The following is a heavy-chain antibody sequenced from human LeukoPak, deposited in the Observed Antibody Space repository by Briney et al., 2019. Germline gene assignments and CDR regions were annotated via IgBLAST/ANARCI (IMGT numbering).Heavy chain of an antibody. CDR2: IIPIFGTA. V-gene: IGHV1-69*13. CDR3: ARDRRGSSSPI. Sequence: SVKVSCKASGYTFTSYGISWVRQAPGQGLEWMGGIIPIFGTANYAQKFQGRVTITADESTSTAYMELSSLRSEDTAVYYCARDRRGSSSPIWGQGTMVTVSS. D-gene: IGHD6-13*01. J-gene: IGHJ3*02. CDR1: GYTFTSYG.